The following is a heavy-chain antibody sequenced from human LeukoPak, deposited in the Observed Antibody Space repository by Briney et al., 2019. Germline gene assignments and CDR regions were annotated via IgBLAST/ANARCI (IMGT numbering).Heavy chain of an antibody. J-gene: IGHJ4*02. V-gene: IGHV4-39*01. CDR3: ATSHDYGDY. CDR1: GGSISSSSYF. Sequence: SETLSLTCTVTGGSISSSSYFWGWIRQPPGRGLGWIGGRYYSGNTYYNPSLKSRVTISVDTSKNQFSLKLSSVTAADTAVYYCATSHDYGDYWGQGTLVTVSS. CDR2: RYYSGNT.